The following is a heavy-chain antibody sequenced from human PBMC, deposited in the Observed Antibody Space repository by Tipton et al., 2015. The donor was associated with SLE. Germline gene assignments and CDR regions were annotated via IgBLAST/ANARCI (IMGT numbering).Heavy chain of an antibody. V-gene: IGHV1-2*02. CDR1: GYTFTDYY. Sequence: VQLVQSGAEVTKPGTSVKVSCKASGYTFTDYYMHWVRQAPGQGLEWMGWINPNSGGTNYAQKFQGRVTMTTDTSTSTAYMELRSLRSDDTAIYYCARDYGDQPYFFDYWGQGTLVTVSS. CDR3: ARDYGDQPYFFDY. CDR2: INPNSGGT. D-gene: IGHD4-17*01. J-gene: IGHJ4*02.